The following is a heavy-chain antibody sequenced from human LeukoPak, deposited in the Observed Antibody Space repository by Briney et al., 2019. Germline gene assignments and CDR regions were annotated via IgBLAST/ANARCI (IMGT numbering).Heavy chain of an antibody. D-gene: IGHD2-15*01. Sequence: GGSLGLSWAASGLTFSAYTVNWFRQAPGKGLEWISNIYSGAGPKYYADSVKGRFTISRDNAENSVSLQMSSLRDEDTAVYYCAIVVVTNYGMDVWGQGTTVTVSS. V-gene: IGHV3-48*02. CDR1: GLTFSAYT. CDR3: AIVVVTNYGMDV. CDR2: IYSGAGPK. J-gene: IGHJ6*02.